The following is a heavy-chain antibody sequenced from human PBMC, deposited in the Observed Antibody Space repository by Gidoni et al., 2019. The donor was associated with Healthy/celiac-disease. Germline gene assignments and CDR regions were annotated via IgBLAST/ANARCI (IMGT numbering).Heavy chain of an antibody. CDR2: IKSKTDDGTT. J-gene: IGHJ6*02. CDR3: TTDGRYYDFWSGYWAFYYYGMDV. V-gene: IGHV3-15*07. Sequence: EVQLVESGGGLVKTGGSLRLSCAASGFTFSNAWMNWVRPAPGKGLEWVGRIKSKTDDGTTDYAAPVKGRFTISRDDSKNTLYLQMNSLKTEDTAVYYCTTDGRYYDFWSGYWAFYYYGMDVWGQGTTVTVSS. D-gene: IGHD3-3*01. CDR1: GFTFSNAW.